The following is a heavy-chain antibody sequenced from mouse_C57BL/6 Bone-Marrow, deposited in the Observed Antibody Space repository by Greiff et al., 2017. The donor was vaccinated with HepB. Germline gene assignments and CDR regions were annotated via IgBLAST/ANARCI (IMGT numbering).Heavy chain of an antibody. CDR2: IDPSDSET. V-gene: IGHV1-52*01. D-gene: IGHD1-1*01. Sequence: QVQLQQPGAELVRPGSSVKLSCKASGYTFTSYWMHWVKQRPIQGLEWIGNIDPSDSETHYNQKFKDKATLTVDKSSSTAYMQLSSLASEDSAVYYCARPYCYGSFDYWGQGTTLTVSS. CDR3: ARPYCYGSFDY. J-gene: IGHJ2*01. CDR1: GYTFTSYW.